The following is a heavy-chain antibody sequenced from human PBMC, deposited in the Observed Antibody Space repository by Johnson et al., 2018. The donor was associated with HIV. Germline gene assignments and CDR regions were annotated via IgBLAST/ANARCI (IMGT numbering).Heavy chain of an antibody. CDR2: ISYDGSNK. CDR1: GFTFSSYG. CDR3: AKDELYDILTGHYSPLFDI. D-gene: IGHD3-9*01. Sequence: QVQLVESGGGVVQPGRSLRLSCAASGFTFSSYGMHWVRQAPGKGLEWVAVISYDGSNKYYADSVKGRFTISRDNSKNTLYLQMNSLRAEDTAVYYCAKDELYDILTGHYSPLFDIWGQGTMVTVSS. J-gene: IGHJ3*02. V-gene: IGHV3-30*19.